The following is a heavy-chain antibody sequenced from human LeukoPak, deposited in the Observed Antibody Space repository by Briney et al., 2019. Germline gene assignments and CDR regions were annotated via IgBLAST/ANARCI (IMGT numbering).Heavy chain of an antibody. CDR2: ISGSGGST. CDR1: GFTFSSYA. CDR3: AKDYGLVVITYFDY. Sequence: WGSLRLSCAASGFTFSSYAMSWVRQAPGKGLEWVSAISGSGGSTYYADSVKGRFTISRDNSENTLYLQMNSLRAEDTAVYYCAKDYGLVVITYFDYWGQGTLVTVSS. V-gene: IGHV3-23*01. J-gene: IGHJ4*02. D-gene: IGHD3-22*01.